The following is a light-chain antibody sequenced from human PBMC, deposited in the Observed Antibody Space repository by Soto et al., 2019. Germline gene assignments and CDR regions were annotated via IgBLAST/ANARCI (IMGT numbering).Light chain of an antibody. Sequence: QSALTQPASVSGSPGQSITISCTGTSSDVGAYNYVSWYQQYPGKAPKLTISEVSNRPSGVSNRFSGSKSGNTASLTISGLQAEDEANYYCTSYTTSSTWVFGGGTKVTVL. CDR2: EVS. J-gene: IGLJ3*02. CDR1: SSDVGAYNY. V-gene: IGLV2-14*01. CDR3: TSYTTSSTWV.